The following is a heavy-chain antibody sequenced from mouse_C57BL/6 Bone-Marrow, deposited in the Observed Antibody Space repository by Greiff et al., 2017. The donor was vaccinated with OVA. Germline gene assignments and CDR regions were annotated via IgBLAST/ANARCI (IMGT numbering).Heavy chain of an antibody. Sequence: VQLQQPGAELVMPGASVKLSCKASGYTFTSYWMHWVKQRPGQGLEWIGEIDPSDSYTNYNQKFKGKSTLTVDKSSSTAYMQLSSLTSEDSAVYDCARLDYGSRYWFAYWGQGTLVTVSA. CDR1: GYTFTSYW. CDR3: ARLDYGSRYWFAY. J-gene: IGHJ3*01. D-gene: IGHD1-1*01. CDR2: IDPSDSYT. V-gene: IGHV1-69*01.